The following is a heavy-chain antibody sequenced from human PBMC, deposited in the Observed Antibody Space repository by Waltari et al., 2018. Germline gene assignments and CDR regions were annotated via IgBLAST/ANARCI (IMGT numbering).Heavy chain of an antibody. CDR3: ARGKSGGWYFDL. J-gene: IGHJ2*01. Sequence: EVQLVESGGGLMEPGGSLRLACAASEFTFRDYWRHWVRQVPGKGLVWVSRINGVGSITNYADSEKGRFTISRDNVKNMVYLQVNSLRAEDTAVYFCARGKSGGWYFDLWGRGTLVTVSS. CDR2: INGVGSIT. V-gene: IGHV3-74*01. D-gene: IGHD3-10*01. CDR1: EFTFRDYW.